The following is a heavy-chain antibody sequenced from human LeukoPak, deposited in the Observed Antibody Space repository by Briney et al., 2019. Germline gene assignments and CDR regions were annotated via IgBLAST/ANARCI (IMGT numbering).Heavy chain of an antibody. J-gene: IGHJ6*02. CDR3: ARELLTMVRGVIRGYYYYGMDV. D-gene: IGHD3-10*01. CDR2: INPNSGGT. Sequence: GVSVKVSCKVSGYTLTELSMHWVRQAPGQGLEWMGRINPNSGGTNYAQKFQGRVTMTRDTSISTAYMELSRLRSDDTAVYYCARELLTMVRGVIRGYYYYGMDVWGQGTTVTVSS. V-gene: IGHV1-2*06. CDR1: GYTLTELS.